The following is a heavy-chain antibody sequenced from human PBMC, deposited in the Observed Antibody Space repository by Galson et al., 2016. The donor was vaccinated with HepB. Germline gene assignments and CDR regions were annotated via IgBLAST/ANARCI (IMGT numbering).Heavy chain of an antibody. J-gene: IGHJ6*02. CDR3: ARGPSRESCSGSTCFEGNYYFYGMDV. D-gene: IGHD2-2*01. CDR2: INGGNGNT. CDR1: GYTFTNFP. Sequence: SVKVSCKASGYTFTNFPIHWVRQAPGQRLEWMGWINGGNGNTEYSRKFQGRVTITRDTSASTAYMGLISLRSEDSAVYYCARGPSRESCSGSTCFEGNYYFYGMDVWGQGTTVTVSS. V-gene: IGHV1-3*01.